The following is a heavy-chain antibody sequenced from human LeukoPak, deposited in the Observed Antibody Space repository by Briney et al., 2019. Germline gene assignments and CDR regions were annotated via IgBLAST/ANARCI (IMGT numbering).Heavy chain of an antibody. J-gene: IGHJ6*02. CDR2: INHSGST. Sequence: PSETLSLTCAVYGGSFSGYYWSWIRQPPGKGLEWIGEINHSGSTNYNPSLKSRVTISVDTSKNQFSLKLSSVTAADTAVYYCARDFGYGRLRDYGMDVWGQGTTVTVSS. V-gene: IGHV4-34*01. CDR1: GGSFSGYY. CDR3: ARDFGYGRLRDYGMDV. D-gene: IGHD5-12*01.